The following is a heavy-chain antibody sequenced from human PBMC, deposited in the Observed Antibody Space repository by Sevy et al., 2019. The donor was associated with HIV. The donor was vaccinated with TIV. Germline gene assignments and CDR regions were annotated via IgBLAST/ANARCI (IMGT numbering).Heavy chain of an antibody. D-gene: IGHD3-22*01. V-gene: IGHV3-11*04. Sequence: GGSLRLSCAASGFTFSDYYMSWIRQAPGKGLEWVSYISSRGSTIYYADSVKGRFTISRDNAKNSLYLQMNSLRAEDTAVYYCARVGSGYKVMRYYFDYWGQGTLVTVSS. CDR1: GFTFSDYY. CDR3: ARVGSGYKVMRYYFDY. CDR2: ISSRGSTI. J-gene: IGHJ4*02.